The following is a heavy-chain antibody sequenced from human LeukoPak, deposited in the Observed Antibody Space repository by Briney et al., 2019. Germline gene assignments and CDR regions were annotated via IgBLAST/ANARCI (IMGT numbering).Heavy chain of an antibody. CDR2: IRYDGSEK. CDR1: GFTFSSYG. CDR3: AKQGLVPATAGD. D-gene: IGHD2-2*01. V-gene: IGHV3-30*02. J-gene: IGHJ4*02. Sequence: GGSLRLSCAASGFTFSSYGMHWVRQAPGKGLEWVAFIRYDGSEKYYADSVKARFSISRDNSMNTLYLQMNSLRPEDTAVYYCAKQGLVPATAGDWGQGTLVTVSS.